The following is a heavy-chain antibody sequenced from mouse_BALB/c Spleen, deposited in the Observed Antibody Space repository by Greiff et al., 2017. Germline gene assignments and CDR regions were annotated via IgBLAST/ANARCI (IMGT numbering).Heavy chain of an antibody. V-gene: IGHV3-2*02. CDR2: ISYSGST. Sequence: VQLKQSGPGLVKPSQSLSLTCTVTGYSITSDYAWNWIRQFPGNKLEWMGYISYSGSTSYNPSLKSRISITRDTSKNQFFLQLNSVTTEDTATYYCARYGLGYGNYGSYWGQGTTLTVSS. CDR3: ARYGLGYGNYGSY. J-gene: IGHJ2*01. CDR1: GYSITSDYA. D-gene: IGHD2-10*02.